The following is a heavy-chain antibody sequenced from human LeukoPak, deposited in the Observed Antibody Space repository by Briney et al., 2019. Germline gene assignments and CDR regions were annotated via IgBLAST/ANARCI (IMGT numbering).Heavy chain of an antibody. Sequence: PSEILSLTCAVYGGSFSGYYWSWIRQPPGKGLEWIGEINHSGSTNYNPSLKSRVTISVDTSKNQFSLKLSSVTAADTAVYYCARVVAAAGPRRHYYYYYYMDVWGKGTTVTISS. D-gene: IGHD6-13*01. CDR3: ARVVAAAGPRRHYYYYYYMDV. J-gene: IGHJ6*03. CDR1: GGSFSGYY. V-gene: IGHV4-34*01. CDR2: INHSGST.